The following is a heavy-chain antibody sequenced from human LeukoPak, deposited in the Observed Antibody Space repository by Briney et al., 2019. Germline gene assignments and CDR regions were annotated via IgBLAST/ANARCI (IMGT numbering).Heavy chain of an antibody. CDR1: GGSIRSSSYY. V-gene: IGHV4-39*07. Sequence: PSETLSLTCTVSGGSIRSSSYYWGWIRQPPGKGLEWIGEINHSGSTNYNPSLKSRVTISVDTSKNQFSLKLSSVTAADTAVYYCARGIADYSFYYYYYMDVWGKGTTVTVSS. D-gene: IGHD4-11*01. CDR3: ARGIADYSFYYYYYMDV. J-gene: IGHJ6*03. CDR2: INHSGST.